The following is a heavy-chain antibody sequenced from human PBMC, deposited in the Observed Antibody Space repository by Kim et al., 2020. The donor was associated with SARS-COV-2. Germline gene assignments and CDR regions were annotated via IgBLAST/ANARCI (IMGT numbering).Heavy chain of an antibody. J-gene: IGHJ4*02. V-gene: IGHV3-30*04. Sequence: GGSLRLSCAASGFTFSRYSMHWVRQAPGKGLRWLAFISYDGENKYYADSVKGRFTISRDNSKNTLYLQMNSLRLDDTAVYYCATPYGDYIGGYDCWGQGTLVTVSS. CDR3: ATPYGDYIGGYDC. CDR2: ISYDGENK. D-gene: IGHD4-17*01. CDR1: GFTFSRYS.